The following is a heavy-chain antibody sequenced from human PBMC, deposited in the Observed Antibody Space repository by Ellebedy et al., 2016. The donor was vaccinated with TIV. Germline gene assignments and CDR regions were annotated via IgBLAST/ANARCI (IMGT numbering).Heavy chain of an antibody. V-gene: IGHV1-69*04. CDR1: GGTFSSYA. CDR2: IIPILGIA. CDR3: ARASMGQLNWFNP. Sequence: SVKVSXXASGGTFSSYAISWVRQAPGQGLEWMGRIIPILGIANYAQKFQGRVTMTRDTSTSTVYMELSSLRSEDTAVYYCARASMGQLNWFNPWGQGTLVTVSS. D-gene: IGHD1-1*01. J-gene: IGHJ5*02.